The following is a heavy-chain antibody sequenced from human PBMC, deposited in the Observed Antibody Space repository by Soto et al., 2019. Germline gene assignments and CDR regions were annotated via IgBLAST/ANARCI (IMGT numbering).Heavy chain of an antibody. J-gene: IGHJ5*02. CDR2: ISSSGSTI. V-gene: IGHV3-11*01. CDR3: ARCRAYQLSRFDP. D-gene: IGHD2-2*01. Sequence: GGSLRLSCAASGFTFSDYYMSWIRQAPGKGLEWVSYISSSGSTIYYADSVTGRFTISRDNAKNSLYLQMNSLRAEDTAVYYCARCRAYQLSRFDPWGQGTLVTVSS. CDR1: GFTFSDYY.